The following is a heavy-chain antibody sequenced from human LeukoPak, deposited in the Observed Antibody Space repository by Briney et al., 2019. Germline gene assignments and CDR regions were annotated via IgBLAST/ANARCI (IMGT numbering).Heavy chain of an antibody. CDR1: GYRFTNYW. CDR2: IYPDDSDT. V-gene: IGHV5-51*01. Sequence: GASLKISFKGSGYRFTNYWIGWVRQMPGKGLELMGIIYPDDSDTRYSPSFQGQITISADKSISTAYLRWSSLKASDTAIYYCARGGFCTGTSCYLAWFDPWGQGTLVTVSS. CDR3: ARGGFCTGTSCYLAWFDP. J-gene: IGHJ5*02. D-gene: IGHD2-2*01.